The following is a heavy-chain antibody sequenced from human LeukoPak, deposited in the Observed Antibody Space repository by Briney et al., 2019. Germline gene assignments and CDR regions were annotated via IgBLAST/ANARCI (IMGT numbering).Heavy chain of an antibody. D-gene: IGHD3-22*01. CDR1: GFTFSSYA. CDR3: ARDRDYCDNYYFDY. J-gene: IGHJ4*02. Sequence: PGRSLRLSCAASGFTFSSYAMHWVRQAPGKGLQWVAVMSYDGSNKYYADSVKGRFTISRDNSKNTLYLQMNSLRAEDTAVYYCARDRDYCDNYYFDYWGQGTLVTVSS. V-gene: IGHV3-30-3*01. CDR2: MSYDGSNK.